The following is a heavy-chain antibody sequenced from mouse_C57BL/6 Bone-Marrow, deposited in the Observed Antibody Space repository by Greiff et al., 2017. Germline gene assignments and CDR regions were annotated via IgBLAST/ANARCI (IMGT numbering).Heavy chain of an antibody. V-gene: IGHV7-1*01. CDR1: GFTFSDFY. J-gene: IGHJ1*03. CDR2: SRNKANDYTT. Sequence: EVKLVESGGGLVQSGRSLRLSCATSGFTFSDFYMEWVRQAPGKGLAWIAASRNKANDYTTEYSASVQGRFIVSREPSPCILYLQMMALRAEDTAIYYWARDADTTVVAHWYCDVWGTGTSGTVSS. CDR3: ARDADTTVVAHWYCDV. D-gene: IGHD1-1*01.